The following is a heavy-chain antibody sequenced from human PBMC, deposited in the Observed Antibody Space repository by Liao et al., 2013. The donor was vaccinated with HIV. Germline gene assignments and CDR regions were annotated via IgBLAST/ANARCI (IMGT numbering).Heavy chain of an antibody. Sequence: QVQLQESGPGLVKPSETLSLTCTVSGGSISSYYWSWIRQPAGKGLEWIGRIYTSGSTNYNPSLKSRVTMSVDTSKNHFSLKLRSVTAADTAVYYCARDYNPGLENGAFDIWGQGTMVTVSS. CDR1: GGSISSYY. CDR3: ARDYNPGLENGAFDI. D-gene: IGHD1-1*01. J-gene: IGHJ3*02. V-gene: IGHV4-4*07. CDR2: IYTSGST.